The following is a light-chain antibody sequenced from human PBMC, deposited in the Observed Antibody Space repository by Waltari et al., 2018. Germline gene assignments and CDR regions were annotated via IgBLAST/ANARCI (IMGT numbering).Light chain of an antibody. V-gene: IGKV1-39*01. J-gene: IGKJ1*01. CDR3: QQSFSSPWT. Sequence: DIQMTQSPSSLSASIGDTITVTCRASQNIRTYLNWYQQKPEKAPKLLIFGASSLPRGVPSRFSGSASGTEFTLTITNLQPDDFATYFCQQSFSSPWTFGQGTTV. CDR1: QNIRTY. CDR2: GAS.